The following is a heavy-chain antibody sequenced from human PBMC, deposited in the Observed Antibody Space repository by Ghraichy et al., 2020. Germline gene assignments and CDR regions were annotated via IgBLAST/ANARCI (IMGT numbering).Heavy chain of an antibody. V-gene: IGHV3-48*01. J-gene: IGHJ4*02. D-gene: IGHD5-24*01. CDR2: ISSSSSTI. Sequence: GGSLRLSCAASGFTFSSSSMNWVRQAPGKGLEWVSYISSSSSTIYYADSVKGRFTISRDNAKNSLYLQMNSLRAEDTAVYYCARPPREMATIMDYWGQGTLVTVSP. CDR3: ARPPREMATIMDY. CDR1: GFTFSSSS.